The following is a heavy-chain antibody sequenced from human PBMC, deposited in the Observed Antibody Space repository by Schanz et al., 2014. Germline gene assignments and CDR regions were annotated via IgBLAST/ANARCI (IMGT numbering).Heavy chain of an antibody. J-gene: IGHJ4*02. D-gene: IGHD1-26*01. CDR3: ARDRDQWDGNYLDY. Sequence: QLHQWGAGLLKPSETLSLTCAVSGGSFSAYYWSWIRQPPGKGLEWIGEVNHGGYTNYNPSLKSRVTVSVDMSKKQFSLKLSSVTAADTAVYYCARDRDQWDGNYLDYWGQGTLVTVSS. CDR1: GGSFSAYY. V-gene: IGHV4-34*01. CDR2: VNHGGYT.